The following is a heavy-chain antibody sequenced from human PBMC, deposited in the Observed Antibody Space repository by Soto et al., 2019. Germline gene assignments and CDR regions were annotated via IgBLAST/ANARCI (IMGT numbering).Heavy chain of an antibody. D-gene: IGHD3-10*01. Sequence: QVQLVQSGAEVKKPGASVKISCKTSGYTFMTYALHWVRQAPGQRPEWMGWINPGNGNTEYSQKLQGRVTITMDTSARTVLMEVANMTSEYTAVYYWARVRMLWYGELSHWGQGTQVIVSA. J-gene: IGHJ4*02. CDR3: ARVRMLWYGELSH. CDR2: INPGNGNT. CDR1: GYTFMTYA. V-gene: IGHV1-3*01.